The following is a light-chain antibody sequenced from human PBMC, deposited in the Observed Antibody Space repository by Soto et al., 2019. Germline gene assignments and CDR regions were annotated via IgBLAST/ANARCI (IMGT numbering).Light chain of an antibody. CDR1: QSLLHSNGYNY. V-gene: IGKV2-28*01. CDR2: LGS. Sequence: DIVLTQSPVSLPVTPGEPASISCRSSQSLLHSNGYNYLDWFLQKPGQSPQLLISLGSNRASGVPGRFSGSGSGTDFTLKISRVEAEDVGVYYCMQALQSPKTFGQGTKVEIK. J-gene: IGKJ1*01. CDR3: MQALQSPKT.